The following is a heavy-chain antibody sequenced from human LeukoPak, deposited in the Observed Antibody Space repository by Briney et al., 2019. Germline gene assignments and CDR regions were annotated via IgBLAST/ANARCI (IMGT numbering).Heavy chain of an antibody. CDR3: AREDDSSGYYFDY. V-gene: IGHV4-59*01. J-gene: IGHJ4*02. Sequence: PSETLSLTCTVSGGSISSYYWSWIRPPPGKGLGWVGYIYSSGSTNYNPSLKSRVTISVDASKNQFSLKLSSVTAADTAVYYCAREDDSSGYYFDYWGQGTLVTVSS. CDR1: GGSISSYY. CDR2: IYSSGST. D-gene: IGHD3-22*01.